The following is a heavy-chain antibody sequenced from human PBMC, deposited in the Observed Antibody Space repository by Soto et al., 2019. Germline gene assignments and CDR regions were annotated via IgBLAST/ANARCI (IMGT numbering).Heavy chain of an antibody. J-gene: IGHJ4*02. CDR1: GYTFTSYG. V-gene: IGHV1-18*01. CDR2: ISAYNGNT. CDR3: ARDFWNYYDSPHPGDFDY. Sequence: ASVKVSCKASGYTFTSYGISWVRQAPGQGLEWMGWISAYNGNTNYAQKLQGRVTMTTDTSTSTAYMELRSLRSDDTAVYYCARDFWNYYDSPHPGDFDYCGQGTLVTVSS. D-gene: IGHD3-22*01.